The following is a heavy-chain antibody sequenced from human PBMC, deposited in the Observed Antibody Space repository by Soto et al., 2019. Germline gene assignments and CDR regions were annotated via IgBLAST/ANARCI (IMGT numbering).Heavy chain of an antibody. V-gene: IGHV3-11*01. J-gene: IGHJ6*02. CDR3: ARVGQDYYYGMDF. CDR1: GFTFSDYY. Sequence: LRLSCAPSGFTFSDYYMIWIRQAPGKGLEWVSYISSSSGDIYYADSVRGRFTISRDNARNSLSLQMNSLRIEDTAVYYCARVGQDYYYGMDFWGQGTTVTVSS. CDR2: ISSSSGDI.